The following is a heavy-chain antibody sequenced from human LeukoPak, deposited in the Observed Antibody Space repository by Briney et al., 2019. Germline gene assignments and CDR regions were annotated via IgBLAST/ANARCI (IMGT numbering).Heavy chain of an antibody. CDR2: IYRGGNI. V-gene: IGHV3-53*01. CDR3: AAGGVTAERHDFEI. D-gene: IGHD2-21*02. J-gene: IGHJ3*02. CDR1: GFTVNSTY. Sequence: GGSLRLSCVASGFTVNSTYMTWVRQTPGKGLDWVSLIYRGGNIYYGDSVRGRLTMSRDIFQNVVFLEMNTLRAEDTAVYYCAAGGVTAERHDFEIWGHGTVVTVSS.